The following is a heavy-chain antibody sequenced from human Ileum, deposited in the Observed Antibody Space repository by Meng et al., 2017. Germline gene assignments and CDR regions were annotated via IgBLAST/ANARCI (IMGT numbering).Heavy chain of an antibody. V-gene: IGHV3-33*01. CDR2: IWFDGTNK. Sequence: GGSLRLSCAASGFIFSRYGMHWVRQAPGEGLEWVAVIWFDGTNKYYADSVQGRFTISRDTPKNMLYLEMNSLRVEDTAVYYCARGYRSSWYVFDYWGQGILVTVSS. CDR1: GFIFSRYG. CDR3: ARGYRSSWYVFDY. J-gene: IGHJ4*02. D-gene: IGHD6-13*01.